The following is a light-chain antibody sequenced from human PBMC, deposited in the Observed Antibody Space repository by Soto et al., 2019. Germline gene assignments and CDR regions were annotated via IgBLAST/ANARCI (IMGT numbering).Light chain of an antibody. CDR1: QGIRND. CDR2: AAS. J-gene: IGKJ4*01. CDR3: LQDYNYPLT. V-gene: IGKV1-6*01. Sequence: AIHMTQSPSSLSASVVDGVTITCRASQGIRNDLGWYQQKPGKAPKLLIYAASNLQSGVPSRFSGSGSGTDFTLTISSLQPEDFATYYCLQDYNYPLTFGGGTMGDIK.